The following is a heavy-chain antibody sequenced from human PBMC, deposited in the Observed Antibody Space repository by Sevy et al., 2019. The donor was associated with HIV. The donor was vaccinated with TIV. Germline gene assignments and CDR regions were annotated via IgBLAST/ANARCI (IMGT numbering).Heavy chain of an antibody. V-gene: IGHV3-30*18. Sequence: GGSLRLSCSASGFTFSSSGMHWVRRAPGSGLEWVATISYDGRNKDYADSVKGRFTISRDNSKNTLYLLMNSLRTEDTAVYYCAKDGGWYNYAPSDQWGQGTLVTVSS. CDR1: GFTFSSSG. D-gene: IGHD1-1*01. CDR2: ISYDGRNK. CDR3: AKDGGWYNYAPSDQ. J-gene: IGHJ5*02.